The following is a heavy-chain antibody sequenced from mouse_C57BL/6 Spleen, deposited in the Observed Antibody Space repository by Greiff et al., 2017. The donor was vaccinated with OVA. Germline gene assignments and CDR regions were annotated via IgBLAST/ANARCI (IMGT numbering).Heavy chain of an antibody. CDR2: IWGVGST. CDR3: ASEGGSGYGFAY. J-gene: IGHJ3*01. Sequence: VKLMESGPGLVAPSQRLSITCTVSGFSLTSYGVDWVRQSPGKGLEWLGVIWGVGSTNYNSALKSRLSISKDNSKSQVFLRMNSLQTDDTAMYYCASEGGSGYGFAYWGQGTLVTVSA. D-gene: IGHD3-2*02. V-gene: IGHV2-6*01. CDR1: GFSLTSYG.